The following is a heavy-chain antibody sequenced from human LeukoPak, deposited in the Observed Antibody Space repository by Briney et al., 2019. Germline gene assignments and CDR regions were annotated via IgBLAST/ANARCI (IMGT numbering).Heavy chain of an antibody. J-gene: IGHJ4*02. V-gene: IGHV4-4*02. Sequence: SETLSLTCTVSGDSVNSLDLWSWVRQPPGKGLEWIGEMYLSGTTHSNPSVKSRVTISIVKSKNQFFLNLSSVTAADTAVYYCAGLVGRYSSGLYYYYFDYWGQGTLVTVSS. CDR2: MYLSGTT. CDR1: GDSVNSLDL. CDR3: AGLVGRYSSGLYYYYFDY. D-gene: IGHD3-22*01.